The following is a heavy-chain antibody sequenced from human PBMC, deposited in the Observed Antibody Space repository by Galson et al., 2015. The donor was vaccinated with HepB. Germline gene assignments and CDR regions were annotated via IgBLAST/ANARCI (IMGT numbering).Heavy chain of an antibody. CDR2: IIPIFGAA. Sequence: SVKVSCKASGGTISNYVISWVRQAPGQGLEWMGGIIPIFGAANYAQRFQGRVTITADESTSTAYMELSSLRSEDTAIYYCARGAYYDVAGNYPYYGMDVWGQGTTVTVSS. V-gene: IGHV1-69*13. J-gene: IGHJ6*02. CDR3: ARGAYYDVAGNYPYYGMDV. CDR1: GGTISNYV. D-gene: IGHD3-3*01.